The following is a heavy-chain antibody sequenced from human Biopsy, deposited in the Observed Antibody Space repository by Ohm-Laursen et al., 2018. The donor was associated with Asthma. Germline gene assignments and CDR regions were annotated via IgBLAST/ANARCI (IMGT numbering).Heavy chain of an antibody. J-gene: IGHJ6*02. CDR3: ARGGYCTSPTCPWGRYATDV. CDR2: IKKDGSEK. Sequence: GSLRLSCTASGFTFTSYWMSWVRQAPGKGLEWVANIKKDGSEKYYVDSVKGRFTISRDNAKNSLYLHMNSLRAEDTAAYYCARGGYCTSPTCPWGRYATDVWGQGTTVAVSS. CDR1: GFTFTSYW. V-gene: IGHV3-7*01. D-gene: IGHD2-2*01.